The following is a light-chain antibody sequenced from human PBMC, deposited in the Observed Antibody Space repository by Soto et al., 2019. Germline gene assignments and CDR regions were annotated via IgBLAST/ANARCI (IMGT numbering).Light chain of an antibody. CDR2: KAS. Sequence: DIQMTQSPSTLSASVGDRVTITCRASQSFTSWLAWYQQKPGKAPKLLIHKASNLQSGVPARFSGSESGTEFTLTISSLQPDDFATYYCQQYKTSPWTFGQGTKVEIK. CDR1: QSFTSW. CDR3: QQYKTSPWT. V-gene: IGKV1-5*03. J-gene: IGKJ1*01.